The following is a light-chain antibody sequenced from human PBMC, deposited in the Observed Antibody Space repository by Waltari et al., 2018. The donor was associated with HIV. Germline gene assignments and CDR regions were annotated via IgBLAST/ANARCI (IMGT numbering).Light chain of an antibody. CDR2: DAS. CDR3: QQRYNWLDT. J-gene: IGKJ2*01. Sequence: EIVLTQSPATLSLSPGERATLPSRAIQSVNSYLAVYQQKPGQAPRLLIYDASNRATGIPARFSGSGSGTDFTLTISSLEPEDFAVYYCQQRYNWLDTFGQGTKLEIK. V-gene: IGKV3-11*01. CDR1: QSVNSY.